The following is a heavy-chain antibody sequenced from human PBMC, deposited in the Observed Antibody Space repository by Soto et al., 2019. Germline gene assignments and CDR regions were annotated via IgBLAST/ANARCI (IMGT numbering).Heavy chain of an antibody. D-gene: IGHD6-13*01. V-gene: IGHV3-21*01. Sequence: GSLRLSCAASGFTFSSYSMNWVRQAPGKGLEWVSSISSSSSYIYYADSVKGRFTISRDNAKNSLYLQMNSLRAEDTAVYYCAKKQIAAAGSYYYYGMDVWGQGTTVTVSS. J-gene: IGHJ6*02. CDR3: AKKQIAAAGSYYYYGMDV. CDR2: ISSSSSYI. CDR1: GFTFSSYS.